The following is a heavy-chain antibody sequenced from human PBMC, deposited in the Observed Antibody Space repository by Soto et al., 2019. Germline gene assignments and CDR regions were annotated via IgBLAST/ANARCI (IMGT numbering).Heavy chain of an antibody. CDR1: GYTFTGYY. J-gene: IGHJ6*03. CDR2: INPNSGGT. Sequence: GASVKVSCKASGYTFTGYYMHWVRQAPGQGLEWMGWINPNSGGTNYAQKFQGWVTMTRDTSISTAYMELSRLRSDDTAVYYCARDRGSSSWYLDYYMDVWGKGTTVTVSS. D-gene: IGHD6-13*01. CDR3: ARDRGSSSWYLDYYMDV. V-gene: IGHV1-2*04.